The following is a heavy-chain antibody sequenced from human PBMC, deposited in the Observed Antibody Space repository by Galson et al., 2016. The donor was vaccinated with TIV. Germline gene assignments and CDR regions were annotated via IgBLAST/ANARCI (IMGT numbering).Heavy chain of an antibody. Sequence: SVKASCKASGVIFRNFAITWVRQAPGQGLEWMGRITPIFGTTKYAQKFQGRVTLTADDSTSTAYMELSFLRSEDTAIYYCARVRGEFYDSSGYYDSWGQGTLVSVSS. CDR2: ITPIFGTT. CDR1: GVIFRNFA. D-gene: IGHD3-22*01. J-gene: IGHJ4*02. V-gene: IGHV1-69*13. CDR3: ARVRGEFYDSSGYYDS.